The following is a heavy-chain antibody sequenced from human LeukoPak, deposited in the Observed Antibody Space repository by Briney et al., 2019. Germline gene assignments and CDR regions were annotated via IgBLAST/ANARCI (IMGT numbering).Heavy chain of an antibody. V-gene: IGHV4-39*01. CDR1: GGSIDTSTYY. Sequence: SETLSLTCTVSGGSIDTSTYYWGWIRQPPGKGLEWIASVYYSGDTYYNPSLKSRVTILVDTSENQFSLELTSVTAADTAVYYRARLVAVASNYFDPWGQGTLVTVSS. CDR3: ARLVAVASNYFDP. J-gene: IGHJ5*02. CDR2: VYYSGDT. D-gene: IGHD6-19*01.